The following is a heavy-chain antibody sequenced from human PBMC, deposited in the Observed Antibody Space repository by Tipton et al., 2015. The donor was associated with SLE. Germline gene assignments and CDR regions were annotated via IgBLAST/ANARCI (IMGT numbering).Heavy chain of an antibody. Sequence: TLSLTCTVSGGSISSGGYYWSWIRQHPGKGLEWVGYIYYSGSTYYNPSPKSRVTISVDTSKNQFSLKLSSVAAADTAVYYCASALRGGGSSWYYFDYWGQGTLVTVSS. V-gene: IGHV4-31*03. D-gene: IGHD6-13*01. CDR3: ASALRGGGSSWYYFDY. CDR1: GGSISSGGYY. J-gene: IGHJ4*02. CDR2: IYYSGST.